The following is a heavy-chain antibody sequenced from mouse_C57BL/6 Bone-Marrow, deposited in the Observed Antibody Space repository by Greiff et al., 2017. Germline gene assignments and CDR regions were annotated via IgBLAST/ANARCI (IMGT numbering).Heavy chain of an antibody. CDR3: ARRGSDGSYGDY. CDR2: IDPSDSET. D-gene: IGHD1-1*02. CDR1: GYTFTSYW. V-gene: IGHV1-52*01. J-gene: IGHJ2*01. Sequence: QVHVKQPGAELVRPGSSVKMSCKASGYTFTSYWMNWVKQRPIQGLEWIGNIDPSDSETHYNQKFKDKATLTVDKSSSTAYMQLSSLTSEDSAVYYCARRGSDGSYGDYWGQGTTLTVSS.